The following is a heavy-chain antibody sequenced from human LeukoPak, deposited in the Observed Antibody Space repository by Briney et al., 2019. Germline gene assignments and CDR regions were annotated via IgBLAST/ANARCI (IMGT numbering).Heavy chain of an antibody. D-gene: IGHD2-8*01. CDR3: TTYAHAYHLCMAPDH. CDR2: IKSKTDGGTT. CDR1: GFTFSNAW. J-gene: IGHJ4*02. V-gene: IGHV3-15*01. Sequence: PGGSLSLSCAASGFTFSNAWMSGVRQAPGKGLEWVGRIKSKTDGGTTDYAAPVNGRFTISRVDSKNTLYLQTNSLKTEDTAVYYCTTYAHAYHLCMAPDHWGQGTLVTVSS.